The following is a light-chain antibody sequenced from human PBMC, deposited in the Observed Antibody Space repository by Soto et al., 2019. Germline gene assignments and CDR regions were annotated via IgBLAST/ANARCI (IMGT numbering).Light chain of an antibody. CDR1: QGIDNF. CDR2: GAS. J-gene: IGKJ4*01. CDR3: QQYHSFPVT. V-gene: IGKV1-16*02. Sequence: DIPMTQSPSSLSASVGDTVTITCRASQGIDNFLAWFQQKPGQAPKSLIYGASSLQSGVPSKFSGSGSETDFTLTISSLQPEDFATYYCQQYHSFPVTFGGGTKVEIK.